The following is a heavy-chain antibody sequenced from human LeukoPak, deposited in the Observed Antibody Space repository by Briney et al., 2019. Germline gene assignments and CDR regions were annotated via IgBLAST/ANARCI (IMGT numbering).Heavy chain of an antibody. D-gene: IGHD2-21*02. CDR3: ARAPLVTDAFDI. J-gene: IGHJ3*02. V-gene: IGHV4-39*07. CDR2: IYYSGST. CDR1: GGSISSSSYY. Sequence: SETLSLTCTVSGGSISSSSYYWGWIRQPPGKGLEWIGSIYYSGSTYYNPSLKSRVTISVDTSKNQFSLKPSSVTAADTAVYYCARAPLVTDAFDIWGQGTMVTVSS.